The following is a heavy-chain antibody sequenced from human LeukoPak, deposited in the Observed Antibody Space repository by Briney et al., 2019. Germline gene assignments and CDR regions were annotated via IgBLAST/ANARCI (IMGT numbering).Heavy chain of an antibody. Sequence: ASVKVSCEVSGYTLTELSMHWVRQAPGKGLEWMGRFDPEDGETIYAQTLQGRVTMTEDTSTDTAYMELSSLRSEDTAVYYYATEALDDSDSYFEYWGQGTLVTVSS. CDR2: FDPEDGET. CDR1: GYTLTELS. CDR3: ATEALDDSDSYFEY. V-gene: IGHV1-24*01. J-gene: IGHJ4*02. D-gene: IGHD3-10*01.